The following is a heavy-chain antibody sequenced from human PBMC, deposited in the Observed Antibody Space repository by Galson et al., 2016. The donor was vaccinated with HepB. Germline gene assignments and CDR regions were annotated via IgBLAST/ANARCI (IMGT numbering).Heavy chain of an antibody. V-gene: IGHV1-69*13. J-gene: IGHJ5*02. CDR1: GGTFSSYA. CDR3: ARNTIFGVSRGAWFDP. CDR2: IIPMFTTA. Sequence: SVKVSCKASGGTFSSYAISWVRQAPGQGLEWMGGIIPMFTTANYAQKFQGRVTITADESTSTAYMELSSLRSEDTAVYYCARNTIFGVSRGAWFDPWGQGTLVTVSS. D-gene: IGHD3-3*01.